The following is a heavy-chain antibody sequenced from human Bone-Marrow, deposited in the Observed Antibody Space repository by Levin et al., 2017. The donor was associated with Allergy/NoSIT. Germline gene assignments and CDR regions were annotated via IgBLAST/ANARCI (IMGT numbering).Heavy chain of an antibody. J-gene: IGHJ5*02. CDR1: GFTVGNNY. V-gene: IGHV3-66*02. CDR3: ARDRHCSGDKCYGA. D-gene: IGHD2-15*01. CDR2: IYSGGGT. Sequence: GESLKISCAVSGFTVGNNYLRWVRQAPGKGLEWVSLIYSGGGTYYADSVQGRFTISRDNSENTLHLQMNSLRVEDTAVYYCARDRHCSGDKCYGAWGQGTLVTVSS.